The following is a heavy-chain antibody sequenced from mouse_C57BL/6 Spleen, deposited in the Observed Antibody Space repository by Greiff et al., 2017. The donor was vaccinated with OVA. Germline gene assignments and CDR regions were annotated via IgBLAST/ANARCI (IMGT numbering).Heavy chain of an antibody. CDR1: GFNIKDDY. D-gene: IGHD1-1*01. CDR2: IDPENGDT. V-gene: IGHV14-4*01. J-gene: IGHJ4*01. CDR3: TTRDTTVVARGYAMDY. Sequence: VQLQQSGAELVRPGASVKLSCTASGFNIKDDYMPWVKQRPEQGLEWIGWIDPENGDTEYASKFQGKATITADTSSITAYLQLSSLTSEDTAVYYCTTRDTTVVARGYAMDYWGQGTSVTGSS.